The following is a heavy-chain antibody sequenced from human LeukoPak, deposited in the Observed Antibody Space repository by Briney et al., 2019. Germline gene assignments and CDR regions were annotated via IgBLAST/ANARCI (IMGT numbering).Heavy chain of an antibody. J-gene: IGHJ5*02. V-gene: IGHV4-34*01. CDR3: ARVPRELRVVVPAATARWNWFDP. D-gene: IGHD2-2*01. CDR2: INHSGST. Sequence: SETLSLTCALYGGSFMGYYWSWIRQPPGKGLEGLGEINHSGSTNYNPSLKNRVTISVDTSKKQFSLKLSSVTDADTAVYYCARVPRELRVVVPAATARWNWFDPWGQGTLVTVSS. CDR1: GGSFMGYY.